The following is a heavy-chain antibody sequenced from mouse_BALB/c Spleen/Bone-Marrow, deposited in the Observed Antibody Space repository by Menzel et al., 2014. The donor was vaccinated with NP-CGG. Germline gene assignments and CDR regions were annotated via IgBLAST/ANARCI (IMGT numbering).Heavy chain of an antibody. V-gene: IGHV1S135*01. D-gene: IGHD2-14*01. Sequence: VQLKESGPELVKPGASVKVSCKASGYSFTDYNMYCVKQSHGKSLEWIGYIDPYNGDTTYNQKFKGKATLTVDKSSSTAFIHLNSLTSVDSAVYYCTRYYRYDYWYFDVWGTGTTVTVSS. CDR3: TRYYRYDYWYFDV. J-gene: IGHJ1*03. CDR1: GYSFTDYN. CDR2: IDPYNGDT.